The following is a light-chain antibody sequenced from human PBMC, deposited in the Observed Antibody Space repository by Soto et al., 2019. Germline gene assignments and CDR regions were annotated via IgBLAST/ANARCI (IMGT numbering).Light chain of an antibody. CDR3: SSYTSSSPSWVV. Sequence: QSALTQPASVSGSPGQSITISCTGTSSDVGGYNYVSWYQQHPGKAPKLMIYDVSNRPSGVSNRFSGSKSGNTASLTISGLQAEDEADYYCSSYTSSSPSWVVFGGGTKLTVL. V-gene: IGLV2-14*01. J-gene: IGLJ2*01. CDR1: SSDVGGYNY. CDR2: DVS.